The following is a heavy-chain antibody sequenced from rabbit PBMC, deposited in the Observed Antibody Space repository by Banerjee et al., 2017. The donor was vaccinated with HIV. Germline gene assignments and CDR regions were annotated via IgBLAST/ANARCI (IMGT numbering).Heavy chain of an antibody. D-gene: IGHD4-2*01. CDR2: INTISGNT. CDR3: AKDQPDDAGIDCYGLNL. J-gene: IGHJ4*01. CDR1: GFSFSNKYV. V-gene: IGHV1S45*01. Sequence: QEQLEESGGDLVKPEGSLTLTCTASGFSFSNKYVMCWVRQAPGEVVEWIACINTISGNTVDTGWANRLNISSNTSQTTLTLQMTSLTAADTATYFCAKDQPDDAGIDCYGLNLWGPGTLVTVS.